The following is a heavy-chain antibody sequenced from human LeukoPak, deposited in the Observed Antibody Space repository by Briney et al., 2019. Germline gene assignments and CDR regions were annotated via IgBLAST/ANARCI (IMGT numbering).Heavy chain of an antibody. D-gene: IGHD6-13*01. CDR2: IKRDASST. CDR1: GFTFSTYG. Sequence: GGSLRLSCAASGFTFSTYGMHWARQAPGKGLVWVSRIKRDASSTTSADSVKGRFTISRDNAKNMLFLQMNSLRVEDTAVYYCARGGSAYSSSWSTFDYWGQGTLVTVSS. J-gene: IGHJ4*02. CDR3: ARGGSAYSSSWSTFDY. V-gene: IGHV3-74*01.